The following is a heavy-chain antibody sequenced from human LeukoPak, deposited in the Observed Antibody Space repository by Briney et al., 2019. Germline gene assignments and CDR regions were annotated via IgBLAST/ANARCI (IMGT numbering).Heavy chain of an antibody. V-gene: IGHV4-59*01. J-gene: IGHJ3*02. CDR3: AREKDGYTDDAFDI. CDR2: IYYSGST. D-gene: IGHD5-24*01. CDR1: GGSISGYY. Sequence: SETLSLTCTVSGGSISGYYWSWIRQPPGKGLEWIGYIYYSGSTNYNPSLKSRVTISVDTSKNQFSLKLSSVTAADTAVYYCAREKDGYTDDAFDIWGQGTMVTVSS.